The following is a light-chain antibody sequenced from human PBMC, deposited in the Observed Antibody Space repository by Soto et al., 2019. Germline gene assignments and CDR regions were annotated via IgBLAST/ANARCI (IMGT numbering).Light chain of an antibody. CDR1: QGIRSW. CDR2: AAS. CDR3: QQSNSRIT. Sequence: DINMTQSPSSVSASLGNIFTIACRATQGIRSWSAWYQQTPGKAPKILIYAASSLQRGVPSTFSGGASGTDFTLTISSLPPEDSATYYCQQSNSRITFGQGTRLEIK. J-gene: IGKJ5*01. V-gene: IGKV1-12*01.